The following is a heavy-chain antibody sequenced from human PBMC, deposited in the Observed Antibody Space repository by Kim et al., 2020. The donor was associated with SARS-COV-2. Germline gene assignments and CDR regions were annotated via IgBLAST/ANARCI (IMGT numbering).Heavy chain of an antibody. D-gene: IGHD2-21*02. J-gene: IGHJ6*02. V-gene: IGHV1-46*01. CDR1: GYTFTSYY. Sequence: ASVKVSCKASGYTFTSYYMHWVRQAPGQGLEWMGIINPSGGSTSYAQKFQGRVTMTRDTSTSTVYMELSSLRSEDTAVYYCARDGVAYCGGDCYYYYGMDVWGQGTTVTVSS. CDR2: INPSGGST. CDR3: ARDGVAYCGGDCYYYYGMDV.